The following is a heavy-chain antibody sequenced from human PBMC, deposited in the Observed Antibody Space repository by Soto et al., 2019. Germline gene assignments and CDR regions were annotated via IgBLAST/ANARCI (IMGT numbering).Heavy chain of an antibody. D-gene: IGHD2-15*01. J-gene: IGHJ3*01. Sequence: EVQLVESGGGLVMPGGSLRLSCAASGFTFSSFHMNWVRQAPGKGLEWVSSINPGSTHIYYRDSGKGRFTISRDDSKNSVYRQMTGLRTEDTALYYCARGYCGGGGCYLRRDAFDVWGQGTMVTVSS. CDR3: ARGYCGGGGCYLRRDAFDV. V-gene: IGHV3-21*01. CDR2: INPGSTHI. CDR1: GFTFSSFH.